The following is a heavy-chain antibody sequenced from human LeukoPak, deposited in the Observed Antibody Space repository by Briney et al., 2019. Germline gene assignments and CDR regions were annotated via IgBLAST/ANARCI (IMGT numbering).Heavy chain of an antibody. J-gene: IGHJ4*02. CDR2: IYPGDSDT. Sequence: GESLKISCKGSEYSFTNYWIGWVRQMPGKGLEWMGIIYPGDSDTRYSPSFQGQVTISADKSISTAYLQWSSLKASDTAMYYCARVASGGSYLADFDYWGQGTLVTVSS. V-gene: IGHV5-51*01. CDR1: EYSFTNYW. CDR3: ARVASGGSYLADFDY. D-gene: IGHD1-26*01.